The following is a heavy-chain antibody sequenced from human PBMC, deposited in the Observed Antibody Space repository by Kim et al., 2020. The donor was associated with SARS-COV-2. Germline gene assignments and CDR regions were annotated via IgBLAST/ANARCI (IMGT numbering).Heavy chain of an antibody. Sequence: SVKVSCKASGGTFSSYAISWVRQAPGQGLEWMGRIIPILGIANYAQKFQGRVTITADKSTSTAYMELSSLRSEDTAVYYCARITMVRGGKNWFDPWGQGTLVTVSS. CDR1: GGTFSSYA. CDR2: IIPILGIA. D-gene: IGHD3-10*01. CDR3: ARITMVRGGKNWFDP. J-gene: IGHJ5*02. V-gene: IGHV1-69*04.